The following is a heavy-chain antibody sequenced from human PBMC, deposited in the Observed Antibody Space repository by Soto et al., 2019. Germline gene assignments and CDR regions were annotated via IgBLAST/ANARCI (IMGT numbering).Heavy chain of an antibody. CDR2: IIPIFGTA. CDR3: ARDRSSGWWDY. J-gene: IGHJ4*02. V-gene: IGHV1-69*06. Sequence: ASVKVSCKASGGTFSSYAISWVRQAPGQGLEWMGGIIPIFGTANYAQKFQGRVTITADKSTSTAYMELSSLRSEDTAVYYCARDRSSGWWDYWGQGTLLTVSS. D-gene: IGHD6-19*01. CDR1: GGTFSSYA.